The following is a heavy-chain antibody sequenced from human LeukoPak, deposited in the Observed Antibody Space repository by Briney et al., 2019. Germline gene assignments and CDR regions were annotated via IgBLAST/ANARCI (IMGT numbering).Heavy chain of an antibody. Sequence: SETLSLTCTVSGYSISSGYYWSWIRQPPGKGLEWIGYIYYSGSTNYNPSLKSRVTISVDTSKNQFSLKLSSVTAADTAVYYCARDLSGFDPWGQGTLVTVSS. CDR2: IYYSGST. CDR1: GYSISSGYY. J-gene: IGHJ5*02. CDR3: ARDLSGFDP. V-gene: IGHV4-61*01.